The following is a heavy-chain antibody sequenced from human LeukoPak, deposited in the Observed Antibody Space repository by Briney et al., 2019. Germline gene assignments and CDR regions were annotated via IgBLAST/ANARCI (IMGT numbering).Heavy chain of an antibody. D-gene: IGHD6-6*01. J-gene: IGHJ4*02. CDR2: INPNSGGT. CDR3: ARDLGTARPGYYFDY. Sequence: ASVKVSCKASGYTFTGYYMHWVRQAPGQGLEWMGWINPNSGGTNYAQKFQGRVTMTRDTSISTAYMELSRLRSDDTAVYYCARDLGTARPGYYFDYWGQGTLVTVSS. V-gene: IGHV1-2*02. CDR1: GYTFTGYY.